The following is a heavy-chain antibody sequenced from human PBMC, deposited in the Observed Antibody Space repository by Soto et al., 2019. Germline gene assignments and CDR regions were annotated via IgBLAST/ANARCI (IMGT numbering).Heavy chain of an antibody. V-gene: IGHV1-24*01. CDR3: ATSFNGITIFGVVADYYYGMDV. Sequence: ASVKVSCKVSGYTLTELSMHWVRQAPGKGLEWMGGFDPEDGETIYAQKFQGRVTMTEDTSTDTAYMELSSLRSEDTAVYYCATSFNGITIFGVVADYYYGMDVWGQGTTVTVSS. CDR1: GYTLTELS. D-gene: IGHD3-3*01. J-gene: IGHJ6*02. CDR2: FDPEDGET.